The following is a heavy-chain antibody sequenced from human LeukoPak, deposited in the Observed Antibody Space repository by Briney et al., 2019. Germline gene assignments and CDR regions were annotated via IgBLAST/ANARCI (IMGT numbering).Heavy chain of an antibody. J-gene: IGHJ4*02. V-gene: IGHV3-21*01. CDR1: GFTFSRYA. CDR3: ACTVTMDFDY. D-gene: IGHD4-17*01. CDR2: ISSSSSYI. Sequence: GSLRLSCAASGFTFSRYAMTWVRQAPGKGLEWVSSISSSSSYIYYADSVKGRFTISRDNAKNSLYLQMNSLRAEDTAVYYCACTVTMDFDYWGQGTLVTVSS.